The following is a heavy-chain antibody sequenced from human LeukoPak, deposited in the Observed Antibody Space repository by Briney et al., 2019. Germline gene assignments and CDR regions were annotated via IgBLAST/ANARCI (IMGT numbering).Heavy chain of an antibody. CDR2: ISALDGNT. D-gene: IGHD2-8*02. CDR3: ARDFFHGHCAGLSCFLLDY. J-gene: IGHJ4*02. CDR1: GYSFNRYG. V-gene: IGHV1-18*01. Sequence: ASVKVSCKASGYSFNRYGISWVRQAPGQGLEWIGWISALDGNTNYAQKVQGRVSMTTDTSTSTAYMELRSLRSDDTAVYYCARDFFHGHCAGLSCFLLDYWGQGTLVAVSS.